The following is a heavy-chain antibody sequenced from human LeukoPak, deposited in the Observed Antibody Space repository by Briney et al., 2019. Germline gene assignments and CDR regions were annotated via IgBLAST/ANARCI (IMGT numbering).Heavy chain of an antibody. Sequence: GGSLRLSCAASGFTFSSYWMSWVRQAPGKGLEWVANIKQDGSEKYYVDSVKGRFTISRDNAKNSLYLQMNSLRAEDTAVYYCARGPSVVVITPYYFDCWGQGTLVTVSS. J-gene: IGHJ4*02. V-gene: IGHV3-7*01. D-gene: IGHD3-22*01. CDR2: IKQDGSEK. CDR3: ARGPSVVVITPYYFDC. CDR1: GFTFSSYW.